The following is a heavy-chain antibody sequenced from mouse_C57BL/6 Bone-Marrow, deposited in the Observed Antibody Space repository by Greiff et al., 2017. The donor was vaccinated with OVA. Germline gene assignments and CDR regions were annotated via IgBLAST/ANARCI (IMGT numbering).Heavy chain of an antibody. Sequence: EVQLVESGGGLVKPGGSLKLSCAASGFTFSDYGMHWVRQAPEKGLEWVAYISSGSSTIYYADTVKGRFTISRDNAKNNLFLQMTSLRSEGTAMYYCARPGYSNYIAYWGQGTLVTVSA. J-gene: IGHJ3*01. V-gene: IGHV5-17*01. CDR1: GFTFSDYG. D-gene: IGHD2-5*01. CDR3: ARPGYSNYIAY. CDR2: ISSGSSTI.